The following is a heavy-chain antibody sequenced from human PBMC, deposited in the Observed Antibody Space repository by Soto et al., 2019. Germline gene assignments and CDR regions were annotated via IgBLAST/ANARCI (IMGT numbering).Heavy chain of an antibody. D-gene: IGHD6-13*01. CDR2: ISYDGSNK. Sequence: ESGGGVVQPGRSLRLSCAASGFTFSSYAMHWVRQAPGKGLEWVAVISYDGSNKYYADSVKGRFTISRDNSKNTLYLQMNSLRAEDTAVYYCARDSSSWAHYYYGMDVWGQGTTVTVSS. CDR1: GFTFSSYA. CDR3: ARDSSSWAHYYYGMDV. V-gene: IGHV3-30-3*01. J-gene: IGHJ6*02.